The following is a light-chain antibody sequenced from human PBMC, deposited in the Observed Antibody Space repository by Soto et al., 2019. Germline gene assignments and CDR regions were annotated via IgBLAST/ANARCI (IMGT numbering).Light chain of an antibody. Sequence: QSVLTQPASVSGAPGQSITISCTGTSNDVGGYKYVSWYQQRPGTAPKLIMFEVNNRPSGVSDRFSGSRSANTASLTISGLQAPDEADYYCSSYSSNNILSYVFGTGTKVTVL. V-gene: IGLV2-14*03. CDR3: SSYSSNNILSYV. CDR2: EVN. CDR1: SNDVGGYKY. J-gene: IGLJ1*01.